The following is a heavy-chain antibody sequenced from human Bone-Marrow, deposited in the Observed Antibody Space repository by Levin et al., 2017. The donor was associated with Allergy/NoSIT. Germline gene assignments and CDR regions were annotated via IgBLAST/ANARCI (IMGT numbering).Heavy chain of an antibody. CDR1: GGSISGSNYY. Sequence: ESLKISCTVSGGSISGSNYYWGWIRQPPGKGLEWIGNIYYPATTYYNPSLRSRLTMSVDTTKNQFSLRLSSVTAADTAVYYCAKVDSFGYAFDIWGQGTMVTVSS. J-gene: IGHJ3*02. CDR3: AKVDSFGYAFDI. V-gene: IGHV4-39*01. D-gene: IGHD5-18*01. CDR2: IYYPATT.